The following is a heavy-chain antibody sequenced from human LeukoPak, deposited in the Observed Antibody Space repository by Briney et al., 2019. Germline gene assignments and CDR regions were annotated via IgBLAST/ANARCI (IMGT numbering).Heavy chain of an antibody. Sequence: ASVNVSCKASGGTFSSYAISWVRQAPGQGLEWMGRIIPIFGTANYAQKFQGRVTITTDESTSTAYMELSSLRSEDTAVYYCAKEHVDTAMVTLLDYWGQGTLVTVSS. J-gene: IGHJ4*02. CDR2: IIPIFGTA. CDR1: GGTFSSYA. CDR3: AKEHVDTAMVTLLDY. V-gene: IGHV1-69*05. D-gene: IGHD5-18*01.